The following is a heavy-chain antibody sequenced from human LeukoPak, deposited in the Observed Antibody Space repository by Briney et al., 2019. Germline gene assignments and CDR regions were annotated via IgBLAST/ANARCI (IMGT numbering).Heavy chain of an antibody. CDR2: VSTSGVGT. D-gene: IGHD3-16*01. Sequence: GESLRLSCAASGFTFSSFAMSWIRQAPGKGLEWVSSVSTSGVGTYYADSVRGRFTISRDNSKNTVFLQMNSLRAEDSAVYYCAKDYAVGSIDYWGQGTLVTVSS. J-gene: IGHJ4*02. V-gene: IGHV3-23*01. CDR1: GFTFSSFA. CDR3: AKDYAVGSIDY.